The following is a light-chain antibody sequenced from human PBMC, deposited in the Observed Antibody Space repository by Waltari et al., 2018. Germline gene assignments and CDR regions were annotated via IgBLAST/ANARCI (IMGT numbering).Light chain of an antibody. CDR1: QSVRSY. J-gene: IGKJ4*01. Sequence: EIVLTQSPATLSLSPGERATLSCRASQSVRSYLAWFQQKPGQAPRLLIYDASNSATGIPARFSGSGSGTNCTLTISSLEPEDFAFYYWQQRTNWPLTFGGGTKVEIK. V-gene: IGKV3-11*01. CDR3: QQRTNWPLT. CDR2: DAS.